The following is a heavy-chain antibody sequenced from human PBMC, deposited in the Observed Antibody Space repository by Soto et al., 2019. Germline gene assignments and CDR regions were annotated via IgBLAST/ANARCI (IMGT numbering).Heavy chain of an antibody. CDR2: ISAYNGNT. Sequence: QVQLVQSGAEVKKPGASVKVSCKASGYTFTSYGISWVRQAPGQGLEWMGWISAYNGNTNYAQKLQGRVTMTTDTSTSTAYRELSSLRSADTSVYYCSREAAAVSLDYWGQGTLVTFSS. CDR3: SREAAAVSLDY. D-gene: IGHD6-13*01. CDR1: GYTFTSYG. J-gene: IGHJ4*02. V-gene: IGHV1-18*01.